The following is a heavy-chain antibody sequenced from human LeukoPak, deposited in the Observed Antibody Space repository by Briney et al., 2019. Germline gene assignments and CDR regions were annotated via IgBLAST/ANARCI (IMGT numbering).Heavy chain of an antibody. Sequence: GGSLRLSCAASGFTFSSYWMSWVRQAPGKGLEWVANIKQDGSEKYYVDSMNGRFTISRNNTKHSLYLQINSLRAEDTAVYYSARDEGDRITMVRGNYHYYMDVWGKGTTVTVSS. CDR3: ARDEGDRITMVRGNYHYYMDV. V-gene: IGHV3-7*01. CDR2: IKQDGSEK. D-gene: IGHD3-10*01. J-gene: IGHJ6*03. CDR1: GFTFSSYW.